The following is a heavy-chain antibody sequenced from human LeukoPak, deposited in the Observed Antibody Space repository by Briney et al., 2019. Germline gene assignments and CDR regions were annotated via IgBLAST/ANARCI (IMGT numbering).Heavy chain of an antibody. V-gene: IGHV6-1*01. CDR1: GDSVSSNIAA. D-gene: IGHD5-18*01. CDR3: ARDQGYSYGLPLDS. CDR2: TYYRSFWKN. Sequence: SQTLSLTCAISGDSVSSNIAAWNWIRQSPSRGLEWLGRTYYRSFWKNEYAGSVKSRISFNADTSKNQVSLHLNSVTPEDTAMYYCARDQGYSYGLPLDSWGQGTLVTVSS. J-gene: IGHJ4*02.